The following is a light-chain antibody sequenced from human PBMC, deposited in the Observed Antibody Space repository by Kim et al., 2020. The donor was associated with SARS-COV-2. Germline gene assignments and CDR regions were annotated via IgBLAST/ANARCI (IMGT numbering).Light chain of an antibody. CDR1: QSISSN. J-gene: IGKJ1*01. CDR2: DAS. Sequence: VTPGERVTLSCRASQSISSNLAWYQRKPGQAPRLLMYDASTRATGIPARFSGSGSGTEFTLTITSLQSEDFVIYYCQQYNIWPRTFGQGTKVDIK. V-gene: IGKV3-15*01. CDR3: QQYNIWPRT.